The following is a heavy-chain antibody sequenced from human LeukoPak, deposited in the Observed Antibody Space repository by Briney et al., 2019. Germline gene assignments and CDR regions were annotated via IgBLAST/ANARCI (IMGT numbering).Heavy chain of an antibody. CDR2: INPSGGST. V-gene: IGHV1-46*01. CDR1: GYTFTSYY. J-gene: IGHJ4*02. CDR3: AGGEYSGSYND. D-gene: IGHD1-26*01. Sequence: ASVKVSCKTSGYTFTSYYMHWVRQAPGQGLEWMGIINPSGGSTSYAQKFQGRVTMTRDTSISTAYMELSRLRSDDTAVYYCAGGEYSGSYNDWGQGTLVTVSS.